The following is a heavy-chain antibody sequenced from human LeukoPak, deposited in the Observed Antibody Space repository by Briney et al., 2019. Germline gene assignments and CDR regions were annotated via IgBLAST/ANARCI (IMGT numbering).Heavy chain of an antibody. Sequence: PGRSLRLSSTASGFTFGDYAMRWVRQAPGKGLEWVGFIRNKVYGGTTEYAASVKGRFTISRDDSKSIAYLQMNSLKTEDTAVYYCTRAGYDINWYFYYFVYWGQGTLVTVSS. CDR1: GFTFGDYA. D-gene: IGHD6-13*01. J-gene: IGHJ4*02. CDR2: IRNKVYGGTT. CDR3: TRAGYDINWYFYYFVY. V-gene: IGHV3-49*04.